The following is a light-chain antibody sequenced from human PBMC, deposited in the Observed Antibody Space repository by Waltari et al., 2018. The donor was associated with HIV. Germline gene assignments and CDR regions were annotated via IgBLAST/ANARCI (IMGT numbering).Light chain of an antibody. CDR1: HSVSSSA. J-gene: IGKJ2*01. CDR2: GAC. Sequence: VLTQPPDTLSLSPGETATLPCRASHSVSSSALPGNQQQPGQAPRLLIYGACNRATGIPDRFSGSVSGTEFTHSISRLGPEDFAVYDCQHYDTSPPVYTFGQGTKLEIK. V-gene: IGKV3-20*01. CDR3: QHYDTSPPVYT.